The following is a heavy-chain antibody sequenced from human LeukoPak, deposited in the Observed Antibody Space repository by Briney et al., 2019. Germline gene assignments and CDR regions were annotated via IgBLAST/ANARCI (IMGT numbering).Heavy chain of an antibody. V-gene: IGHV1-69*04. CDR2: IIPILGIA. Sequence: SVKVSCKASGGTFSSYAISWVRQAPGQGLEWMGRIIPILGIANYAQKFQGRVTITADKSTSTAYMELSSLRSEDTAVYYWSRDHYCSSTSCQTPFDYYYGMDVWGQGTTVTVSS. CDR3: SRDHYCSSTSCQTPFDYYYGMDV. CDR1: GGTFSSYA. D-gene: IGHD2-2*01. J-gene: IGHJ6*02.